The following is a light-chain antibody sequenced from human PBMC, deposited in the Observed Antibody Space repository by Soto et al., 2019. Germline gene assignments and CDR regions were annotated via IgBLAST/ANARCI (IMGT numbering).Light chain of an antibody. J-gene: IGKJ5*01. V-gene: IGKV3-15*01. Sequence: EIVLTQSPATLSLSPGERATLSCRASQSVSSNLAWYQQKPGQAPRLLIYGAYTRATGIQARFSGSGSGTEFTLTISSLQSEDFAVYYCQQYNNWPITVGQGTRLEIK. CDR2: GAY. CDR3: QQYNNWPIT. CDR1: QSVSSN.